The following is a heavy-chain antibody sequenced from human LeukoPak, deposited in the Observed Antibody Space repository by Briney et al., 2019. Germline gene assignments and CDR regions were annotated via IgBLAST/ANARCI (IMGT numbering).Heavy chain of an antibody. V-gene: IGHV4-59*12. J-gene: IGHJ4*02. Sequence: SETLSLTCTVSGGSISSYYWSWIRQPPGKGLEWIGYIYYSGSTNYNPSLKSRVSMSVDTSKNQFSLKLNSVTAADTAVYYCARDRGAFDYWGQGTLVTVSS. CDR2: IYYSGST. CDR3: ARDRGAFDY. CDR1: GGSISSYY. D-gene: IGHD3-10*01.